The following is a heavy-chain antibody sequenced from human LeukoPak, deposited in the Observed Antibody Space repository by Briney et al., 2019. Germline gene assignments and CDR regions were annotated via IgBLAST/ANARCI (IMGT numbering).Heavy chain of an antibody. Sequence: SETLSLTCTVSGGSISSSSYYWGWIRQTPGKGLEWIGSIYYSGSTYYNPSLKSRVTISVDTSKNQFSLKLSSVTAADTAVYYCARQYYDFWSGYVNWFDPWGQGTLVTVSS. CDR3: ARQYYDFWSGYVNWFDP. J-gene: IGHJ5*02. V-gene: IGHV4-39*01. CDR2: IYYSGST. D-gene: IGHD3-3*01. CDR1: GGSISSSSYY.